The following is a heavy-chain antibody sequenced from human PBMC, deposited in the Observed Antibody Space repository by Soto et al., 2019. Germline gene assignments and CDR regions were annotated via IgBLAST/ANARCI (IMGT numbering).Heavy chain of an antibody. CDR2: IYYSGST. CDR3: ARDLKDYYGHNWFDP. Sequence: SETLSLTCTVSGGSISSGGYYWSWIRQHPGKGLEWIGYIYYSGSTYYNPSLKSRVTISVDTSKNQFSLKLSSVTAADTAVYYCARDLKDYYGHNWFDPWGQGTRVTVAS. V-gene: IGHV4-31*03. D-gene: IGHD3-10*01. CDR1: GGSISSGGYY. J-gene: IGHJ5*02.